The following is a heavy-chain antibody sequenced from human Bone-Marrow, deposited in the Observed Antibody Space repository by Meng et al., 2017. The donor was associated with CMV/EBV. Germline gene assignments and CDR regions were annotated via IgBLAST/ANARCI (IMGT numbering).Heavy chain of an antibody. J-gene: IGHJ6*02. Sequence: ASVKVSCKASGYTFTGYYMHWVRQAPGQGLEWMGWINPNSGGTNYAQKFQGRVTMTRDTSISTAYMELSRLGSDDTAVYYCAGAKGGTYYYGMHVWGQGTTVTVSS. CDR3: AGAKGGTYYYGMHV. CDR1: GYTFTGYY. CDR2: INPNSGGT. V-gene: IGHV1-2*02. D-gene: IGHD3-16*01.